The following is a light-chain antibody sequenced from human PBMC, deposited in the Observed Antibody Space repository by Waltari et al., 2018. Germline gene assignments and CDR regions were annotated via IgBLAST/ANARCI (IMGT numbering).Light chain of an antibody. CDR2: GTS. CDR3: HYSGPSMWT. CDR1: ETIHNAY. V-gene: IGKV3-20*01. J-gene: IGKJ1*01. Sequence: EIVLTQSPGTLSLTPGERVTLSCRASETIHNAYVAWYQPTPGQAPRLLIFGTSTRATGIPARFSGSGSATDFTLTISRLEPEDFALYHCHYSGPSMWTFGQGTRVEIK.